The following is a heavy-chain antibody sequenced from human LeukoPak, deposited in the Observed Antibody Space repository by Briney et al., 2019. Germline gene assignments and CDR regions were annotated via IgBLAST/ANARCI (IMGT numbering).Heavy chain of an antibody. D-gene: IGHD3-22*01. CDR1: GFTFSNYD. J-gene: IGHJ4*02. CDR2: IGTAGDI. Sequence: AGGSLRLSCAASGFTFSNYDMHWVRQATGKGLEWVSGIGTAGDIYYPGSVKGRFTISRDNAKNSLYLQMNSLRAEDTAVYYCARDLWAYYYDSSGYYTAFDYWGQGTLVTVSS. CDR3: ARDLWAYYYDSSGYYTAFDY. V-gene: IGHV3-13*01.